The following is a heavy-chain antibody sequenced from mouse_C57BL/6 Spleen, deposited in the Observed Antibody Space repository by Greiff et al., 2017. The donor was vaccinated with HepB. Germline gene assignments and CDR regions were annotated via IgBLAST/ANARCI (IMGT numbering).Heavy chain of an antibody. V-gene: IGHV3-8*01. CDR3: AGRDSSYAFDY. D-gene: IGHD3-2*02. Sequence: EVKLQESGPGLAKPSPTLPITCSVTGYSITSDYWNWFRKFPGNKLEYMGYISYSGSTYYNPSLKSRISITRDTSKNQYYLQLNSVTTEDTATYYCAGRDSSYAFDYWGQGTPVTVSS. J-gene: IGHJ4*01. CDR1: GYSITSDY. CDR2: ISYSGST.